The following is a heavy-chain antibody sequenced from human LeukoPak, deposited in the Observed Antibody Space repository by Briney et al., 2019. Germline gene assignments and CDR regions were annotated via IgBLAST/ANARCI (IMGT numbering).Heavy chain of an antibody. D-gene: IGHD1-26*01. CDR2: IYHSGST. CDR3: AGDSGSYLDY. Sequence: SETLSLTCTVSGYSISSGYYWGWIRQPPGKGLEWIGSIYHSGSTYYNPSLKSRVTISVDTSKNQFSLKLSSVTAADTAVYYCAGDSGSYLDYWGQGTLITVSS. J-gene: IGHJ4*02. V-gene: IGHV4-38-2*02. CDR1: GYSISSGYY.